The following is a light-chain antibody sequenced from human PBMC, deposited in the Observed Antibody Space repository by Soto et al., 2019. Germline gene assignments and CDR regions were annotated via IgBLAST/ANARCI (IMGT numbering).Light chain of an antibody. CDR3: LSYDSSLSGVI. Sequence: QSVLTQPPSVSGAPGQRVTISCTGSSSNIGAGYGVHWYIQLPGTAPKLLVYGDSNRPSGVPDRFSGSKSDTSASLAITGLQAEDEADYYCLSYDSSLSGVIFGGGTQLTVL. CDR2: GDS. J-gene: IGLJ2*01. CDR1: SSNIGAGYG. V-gene: IGLV1-40*01.